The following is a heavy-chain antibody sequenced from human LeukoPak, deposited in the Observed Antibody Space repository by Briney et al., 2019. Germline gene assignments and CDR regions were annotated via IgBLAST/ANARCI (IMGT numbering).Heavy chain of an antibody. V-gene: IGHV1-2*02. Sequence: GASVKVSCKASGYTFTGYYMHWVRQAPGQGLEWMGWINPNSGDTNYAQNFQGRVTMTRDTSISTAYMELSSLRSDDTAMYYCARMWSTATSGWNWFDPWGQGTLVTVSS. J-gene: IGHJ5*02. CDR3: ARMWSTATSGWNWFDP. CDR2: INPNSGDT. D-gene: IGHD6-13*01. CDR1: GYTFTGYY.